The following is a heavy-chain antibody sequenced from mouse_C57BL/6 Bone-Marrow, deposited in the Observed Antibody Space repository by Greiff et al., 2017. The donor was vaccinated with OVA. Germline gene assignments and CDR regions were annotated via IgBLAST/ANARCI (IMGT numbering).Heavy chain of an antibody. CDR3: ARENYGSSSPGFDY. J-gene: IGHJ2*01. CDR1: GYSITSGYY. D-gene: IGHD1-1*01. CDR2: ISYDGSN. V-gene: IGHV3-6*01. Sequence: EVQRVESGPGLVKPSQSLSLTCSVTGYSITSGYYWNWIRQFPGNKLEWMGYISYDGSNNYNPSLKNRISITRDTSKNQFFLKLNSVTTEDTATYYCARENYGSSSPGFDYWGQGTTLTVSS.